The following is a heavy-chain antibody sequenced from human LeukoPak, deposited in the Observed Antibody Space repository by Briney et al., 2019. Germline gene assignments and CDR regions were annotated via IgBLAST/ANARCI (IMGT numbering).Heavy chain of an antibody. D-gene: IGHD6-19*01. V-gene: IGHV3-48*01. CDR2: ISSTSSHI. J-gene: IGHJ4*02. Sequence: PGGSLRLSCAASGFTFSSFSMNWVRQAPGKGLEWVSYISSTSSHIYYADSVKGRFTVSRDNSKNTLYLQMNSLRAEDTAVYYCAKAWRYSSGSGYFDYWGQGTLVTVSS. CDR1: GFTFSSFS. CDR3: AKAWRYSSGSGYFDY.